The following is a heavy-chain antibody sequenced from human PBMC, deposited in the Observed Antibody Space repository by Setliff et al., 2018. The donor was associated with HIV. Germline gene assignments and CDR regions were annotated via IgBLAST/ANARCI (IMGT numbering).Heavy chain of an antibody. Sequence: ASVKVSCKASGYTFTHYGLNWVRQAPGQGLEWMGWISVYNGYTKYAQKVQDRVTLTTDTSTSTAYMELRSLRFDDTAVYYCARANDILTGYYDYWGQGTLVTVSS. V-gene: IGHV1-18*01. CDR2: ISVYNGYT. CDR1: GYTFTHYG. J-gene: IGHJ4*02. D-gene: IGHD3-9*01. CDR3: ARANDILTGYYDY.